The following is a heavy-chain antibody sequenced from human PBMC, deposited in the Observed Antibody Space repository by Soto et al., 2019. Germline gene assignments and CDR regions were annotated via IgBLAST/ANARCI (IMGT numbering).Heavy chain of an antibody. D-gene: IGHD3-9*01. CDR2: IYYSGST. CDR3: ARRERYFEWLEGGLFDP. CDR1: GGSISSSSYY. J-gene: IGHJ5*02. Sequence: SETLSLTCTVSGGSISSSSYYWGWIRQPPGKGLEWIGSIYYSGSTYYNPSLKSRVTISVDTSKNQFSLKLSSVTAADTAVYYCARRERYFEWLEGGLFDPWGQGTLVTVSS. V-gene: IGHV4-39*01.